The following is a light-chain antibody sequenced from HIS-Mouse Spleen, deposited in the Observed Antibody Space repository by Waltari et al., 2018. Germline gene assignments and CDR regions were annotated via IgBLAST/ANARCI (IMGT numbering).Light chain of an antibody. Sequence: DIVMTQSPDSLAVSPGERATINCKSSQIVLYSSNNKTYVAWYQQKPGQPPKLLIYWASTRESGVPDRFSGSGSGTDFTLTISSLQAEDVAVYYCQQYYSTPWTFGQGTKVEIK. V-gene: IGKV4-1*01. CDR1: QIVLYSSNNKTY. CDR3: QQYYSTPWT. CDR2: WAS. J-gene: IGKJ1*01.